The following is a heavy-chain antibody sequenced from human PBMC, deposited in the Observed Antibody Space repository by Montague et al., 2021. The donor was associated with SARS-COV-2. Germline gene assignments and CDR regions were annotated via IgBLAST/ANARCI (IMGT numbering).Heavy chain of an antibody. J-gene: IGHJ4*02. Sequence: SETLSLTRDVYGGSLSRYFWSWIRQPPGRGPELIGHISPTGSTRYNPSLDSRVTISLDTSKSRLSLELTSVTVADTSIYFCVGAPNEYYFDYWGQGTPVSVSS. D-gene: IGHD3-16*01. CDR3: VGAPNEYYFDY. CDR1: GGSLSRYF. V-gene: IGHV4-34*01. CDR2: ISPTGST.